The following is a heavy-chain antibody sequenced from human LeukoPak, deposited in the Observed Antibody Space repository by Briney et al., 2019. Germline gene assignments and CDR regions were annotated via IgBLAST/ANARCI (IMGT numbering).Heavy chain of an antibody. CDR1: GYTFTGYY. J-gene: IGHJ4*02. D-gene: IGHD3-3*01. Sequence: ASVKVSCKASGYTFTGYYMHWVRQAPGQGLEWMGRINPNNGGTNYAQKFQGRVTMTGDTSISTAYMELSSLRSEDTAVYYCATFAGTIFGVVIPPFDYWGQGTLVTVSS. CDR3: ATFAGTIFGVVIPPFDY. V-gene: IGHV1-2*06. CDR2: INPNNGGT.